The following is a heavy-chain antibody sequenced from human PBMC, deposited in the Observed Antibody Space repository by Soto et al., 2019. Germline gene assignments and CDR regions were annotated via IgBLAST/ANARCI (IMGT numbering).Heavy chain of an antibody. J-gene: IGHJ3*02. CDR3: ARWGILPTVHNVFDI. Sequence: QVMLVESGGGLVKPGGSLRLSCAASGFTFSDYYMTWIRQAPGKGLEWVSYIRSSGTAVYNADSVGGRFTISRDNAKNSLYLQMNRLTADDTAVYYCARWGILPTVHNVFDIWGQGTMVTVSA. D-gene: IGHD1-26*01. V-gene: IGHV3-11*01. CDR2: IRSSGTAV. CDR1: GFTFSDYY.